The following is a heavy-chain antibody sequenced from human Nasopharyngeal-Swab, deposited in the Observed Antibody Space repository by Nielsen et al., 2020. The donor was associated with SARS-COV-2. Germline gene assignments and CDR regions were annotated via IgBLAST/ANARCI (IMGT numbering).Heavy chain of an antibody. Sequence: SETLSLTCAVYGGSFSGYYWSWIRQPPGKGLDWIGEINHSGSTNYNPSLKSRVTISVDTSKNHFSLKLSSVTAADKAVYYCARGLPSGFLSGYYPYYYYGMDVWGQGTTVTVSS. V-gene: IGHV4-34*01. CDR1: GGSFSGYY. CDR3: ARGLPSGFLSGYYPYYYYGMDV. J-gene: IGHJ6*02. D-gene: IGHD3-3*01. CDR2: INHSGST.